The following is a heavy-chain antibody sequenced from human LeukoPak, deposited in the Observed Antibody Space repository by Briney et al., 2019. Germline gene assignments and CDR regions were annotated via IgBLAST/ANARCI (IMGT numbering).Heavy chain of an antibody. CDR1: GFTFSSYG. CDR2: ISGSGGTT. D-gene: IGHD3-10*01. CDR3: AKLGESLVLWQNWFDP. J-gene: IGHJ5*02. Sequence: PGGSLRLSCAASGFTFSSYGMSWVRQAPGKGLEWVSAISGSGGTTYYADSVKGRFTISRDNSKNTLYLQMNSLRAEDTAVYYCAKLGESLVLWQNWFDPWGQGTLVTVSS. V-gene: IGHV3-23*01.